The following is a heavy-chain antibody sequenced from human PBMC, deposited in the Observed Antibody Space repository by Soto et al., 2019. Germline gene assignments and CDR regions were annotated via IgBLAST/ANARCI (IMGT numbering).Heavy chain of an antibody. CDR2: IWYDGSNK. D-gene: IGHD2-15*01. CDR1: GFTFSSYG. J-gene: IGHJ4*02. Sequence: QVQLVESGGGVVQPGKSLRLSCAASGFTFSSYGMHWVRQAPGKGLEWVAVIWYDGSNKYYADSVKGRFTISRDNSKNTLYLQLNSLRAEDTAVYYCARDGEDRSGGSCYSDYWGQGTLGPVSS. V-gene: IGHV3-33*01. CDR3: ARDGEDRSGGSCYSDY.